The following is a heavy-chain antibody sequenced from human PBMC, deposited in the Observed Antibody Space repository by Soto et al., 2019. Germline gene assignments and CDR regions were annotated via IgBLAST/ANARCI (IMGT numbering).Heavy chain of an antibody. CDR2: IITNNVGA. CDR3: AKERGSNSLHPSYNWSDT. CDR1: GYSFTGYH. Sequence: APVEVSCKASGYSFTGYHINWVRQAPGPSLEFMGWIITNNVGAGSAQQFQGRVTVTRDTSINTVYLELSNLRSDDTAVYFFAKERGSNSLHPSYNWSDTWGQGTLVTVSS. J-gene: IGHJ5*02. D-gene: IGHD6-13*01. V-gene: IGHV1-2*02.